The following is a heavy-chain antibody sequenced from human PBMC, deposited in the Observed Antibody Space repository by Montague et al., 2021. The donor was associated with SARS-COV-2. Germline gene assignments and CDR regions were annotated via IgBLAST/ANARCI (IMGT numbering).Heavy chain of an antibody. CDR1: GDSMNNYY. D-gene: IGHD6-13*01. CDR2: INYSGST. J-gene: IGHJ4*02. V-gene: IGHV4-59*01. CDR3: ARAPIYRSSWYAYFDY. Sequence: SETLSLTCTVSGDSMNNYYWSWIRQPPGKGLEWIGCINYSGSTHYNPSLQSRVTLSKDTSKNQFSLRLTSVTAADTAMYFCARAPIYRSSWYAYFDYWGQGTLVTVSS.